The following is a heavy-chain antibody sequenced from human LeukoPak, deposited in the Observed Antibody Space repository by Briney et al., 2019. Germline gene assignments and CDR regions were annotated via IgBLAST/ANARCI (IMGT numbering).Heavy chain of an antibody. CDR1: GGSINNGDYY. D-gene: IGHD4-17*01. V-gene: IGHV4-30-4*01. CDR2: IYYSGTT. CDR3: AGGDVAFYFDF. Sequence: PSETLSLTCTVSGGSINNGDYYWSWIRQPPGKGLEWIGNIYYSGTTYYNPSLKSRLTISQDTSKSQLSLKLTSVTAADTAVYYCAGGDVAFYFDFWGQGILVTVSS. J-gene: IGHJ4*02.